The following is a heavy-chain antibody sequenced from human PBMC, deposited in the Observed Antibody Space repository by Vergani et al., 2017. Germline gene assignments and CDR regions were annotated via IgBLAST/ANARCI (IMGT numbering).Heavy chain of an antibody. D-gene: IGHD2-2*02. J-gene: IGHJ3*02. CDR3: AKDRHERVVVPAAILSAFDI. Sequence: EVQLLESGGGLVQPGGSLRLSCAASGFTFSSYAMSWVRQAPGKGLEWVSAISGSGGSTYYADSVKGRFTISRDNSKNTLYLQMNSLRAEDTAVYYCAKDRHERVVVPAAILSAFDIWGQGTMVTVSS. V-gene: IGHV3-23*01. CDR2: ISGSGGST. CDR1: GFTFSSYA.